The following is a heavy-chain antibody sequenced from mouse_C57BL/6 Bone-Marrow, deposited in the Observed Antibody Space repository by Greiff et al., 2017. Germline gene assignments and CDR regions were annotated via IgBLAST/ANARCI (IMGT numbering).Heavy chain of an antibody. Sequence: EVHLVDSGGGLVKPGGSLKLSCAASGFTFSSYAMSWVRQTPEKRLEWVATISDGGSYTYYPDNVKGRFTISRDNAKNNLYLQMSHLKSEDTAMYYCARVRGYGFAYWGQGTLVTVSA. D-gene: IGHD2-2*01. V-gene: IGHV5-4*01. CDR3: ARVRGYGFAY. CDR2: ISDGGSYT. CDR1: GFTFSSYA. J-gene: IGHJ3*01.